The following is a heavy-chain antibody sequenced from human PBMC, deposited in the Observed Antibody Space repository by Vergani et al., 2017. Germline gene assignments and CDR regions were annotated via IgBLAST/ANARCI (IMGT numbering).Heavy chain of an antibody. CDR3: AILGITGTGYFDL. CDR2: ISAYNGNT. J-gene: IGHJ2*01. V-gene: IGHV1-18*01. Sequence: QVPLVQSGAEVKKPGASVKVSCKASGYTFTSYGISWVRQAPGQGLEWMGWISAYNGNTNYAQKFQGRVTMTRDTSISTAYMELSRLRSDDTAVYYCAILGITGTGYFDLWGRGTLVTVSS. D-gene: IGHD1-7*01. CDR1: GYTFTSYG.